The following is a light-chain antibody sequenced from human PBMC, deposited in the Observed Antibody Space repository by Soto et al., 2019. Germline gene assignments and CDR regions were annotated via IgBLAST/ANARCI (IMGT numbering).Light chain of an antibody. J-gene: IGLJ2*01. CDR3: SSYTSSSTLEV. Sequence: QSALPQPASVSGSPGQSLTISCTGTSSDVGGYNYVSWYQQHPGKAPKLMIYDVSTRPSGVSNRFSGSKSGNTASLTISGLQAEDEADYYCSSYTSSSTLEVFGGGTKLTVL. CDR2: DVS. V-gene: IGLV2-14*01. CDR1: SSDVGGYNY.